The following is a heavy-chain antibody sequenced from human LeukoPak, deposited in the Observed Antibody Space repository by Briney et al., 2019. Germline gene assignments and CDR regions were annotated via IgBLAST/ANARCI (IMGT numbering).Heavy chain of an antibody. J-gene: IGHJ4*02. Sequence: SETLSLTCTVSGGSISSSSYYWGWIRQPPGKGLEWIGSIYYSGSTYYNPSLKSRAMISVDTSKNQFSLKVSSVTAADTAVYYCAREDESGSYLGVVDYWGQGTLVTVSS. CDR1: GGSISSSSYY. D-gene: IGHD1-26*01. CDR2: IYYSGST. CDR3: AREDESGSYLGVVDY. V-gene: IGHV4-39*07.